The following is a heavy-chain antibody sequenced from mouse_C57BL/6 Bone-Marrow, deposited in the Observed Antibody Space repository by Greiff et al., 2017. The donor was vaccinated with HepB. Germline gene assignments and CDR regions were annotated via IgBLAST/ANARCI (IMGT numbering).Heavy chain of an antibody. CDR2: IDPSDSYT. V-gene: IGHV1-59*01. CDR1: GYTFTSYW. D-gene: IGHD2-4*01. CDR3: ARLYDYDNYFDY. Sequence: QVQLQQSGAELVRPGTSVKLSCKASGYTFTSYWMHWVKQRPGQGLEWIGVIDPSDSYTNYNQKFKGKATLTVDTSSSTAYMQLSSLTSEDSAVYYCARLYDYDNYFDYWGQGTTLTVSS. J-gene: IGHJ2*01.